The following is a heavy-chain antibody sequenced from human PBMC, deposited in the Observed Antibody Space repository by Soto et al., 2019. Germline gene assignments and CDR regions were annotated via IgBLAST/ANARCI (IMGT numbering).Heavy chain of an antibody. CDR1: GGTFSSYA. Sequence: QVQLVQSGAEVKKPGSSVKVSCKASGGTFSSYAISWVRQAPGQGLEWMGGIIPVFGTANNAQKFQGRVTITADKSTSTAHMDLSSLSSEDTAVYYCARAEDIAGEGGAFDIWGQGTMVAVSS. D-gene: IGHD3-16*01. CDR2: IIPVFGTA. V-gene: IGHV1-69*06. J-gene: IGHJ3*02. CDR3: ARAEDIAGEGGAFDI.